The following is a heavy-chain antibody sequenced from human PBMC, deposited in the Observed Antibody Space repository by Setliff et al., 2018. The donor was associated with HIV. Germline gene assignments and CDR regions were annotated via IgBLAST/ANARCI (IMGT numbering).Heavy chain of an antibody. CDR2: ISSSGNFI. V-gene: IGHV3-11*04. CDR3: AGVWEGWFHYYYYYYMDV. D-gene: IGHD6-19*01. CDR1: GFRFSDYY. Sequence: PGGSLRLSCAASGFRFSDYYMNWIRQAPGKGLEWISSISSSGNFIYYEDSVKGRFTISRDNAKDSLYLQMNSLRAEDTAVYYCAGVWEGWFHYYYYYYMDVWGKGTTVTV. J-gene: IGHJ6*03.